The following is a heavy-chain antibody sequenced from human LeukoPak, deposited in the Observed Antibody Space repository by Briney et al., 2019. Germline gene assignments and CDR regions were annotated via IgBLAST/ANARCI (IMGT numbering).Heavy chain of an antibody. J-gene: IGHJ4*02. Sequence: ASVKVSCKASVYTFTSYDTNWVRQATGQGLEWMGWMNPNSGNTGYAQKFQGRVTMTRNTSISTAYMELSSLRSEDTAVYYCARIVDYGDHGDYWGQGTLVTVSS. V-gene: IGHV1-8*01. CDR2: MNPNSGNT. D-gene: IGHD4-17*01. CDR1: VYTFTSYD. CDR3: ARIVDYGDHGDY.